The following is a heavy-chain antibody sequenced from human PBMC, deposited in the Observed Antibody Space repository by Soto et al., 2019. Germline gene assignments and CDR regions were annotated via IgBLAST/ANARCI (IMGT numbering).Heavy chain of an antibody. CDR3: ARGGSGSYRMFDY. CDR1: GFTFNTYV. CDR2: ISVYHGNT. D-gene: IGHD1-26*01. J-gene: IGHJ4*02. V-gene: IGHV1-18*03. Sequence: VQLVQSGAEVKKPGASVTVSSQASGFTFNTYVINWVRQAPGQGLEWLGWISVYHGNTNYAEKGQGRVTMTTDTSTSTAYMELRSPRSDDMAVYYCARGGSGSYRMFDYWRQGTLVTVSS.